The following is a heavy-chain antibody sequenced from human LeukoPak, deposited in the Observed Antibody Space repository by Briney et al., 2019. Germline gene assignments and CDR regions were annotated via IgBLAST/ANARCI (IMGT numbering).Heavy chain of an antibody. D-gene: IGHD2-2*02. CDR2: IYTSGST. V-gene: IGHV4-61*02. J-gene: IGHJ6*02. CDR1: GGSISSGSYY. CDR3: ARGLGYCSSTSCYRYYYGMDV. Sequence: SQTLSLTCTVPGGSISSGSYYWSWIRQPAGKGLEWIVRIYTSGSTNYNPPLKARFTISVDTSKNQFSLKLSSVTAADTAVYYCARGLGYCSSTSCYRYYYGMDVWGQGTTVTVSS.